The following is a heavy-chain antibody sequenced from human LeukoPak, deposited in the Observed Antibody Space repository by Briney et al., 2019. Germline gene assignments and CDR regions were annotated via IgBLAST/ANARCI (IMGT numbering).Heavy chain of an antibody. D-gene: IGHD4-17*01. Sequence: SVKVSCKASGGTFSRYAINWVRQAPGQGLEWMGGIIPMFSTADYAQKFQGRVTITADESTNTAYMELSSLRSEDTAVYYCARDSLYASTTVNTGWFDPWGQGTLVTVSS. J-gene: IGHJ5*02. CDR2: IIPMFSTA. V-gene: IGHV1-69*01. CDR1: GGTFSRYA. CDR3: ARDSLYASTTVNTGWFDP.